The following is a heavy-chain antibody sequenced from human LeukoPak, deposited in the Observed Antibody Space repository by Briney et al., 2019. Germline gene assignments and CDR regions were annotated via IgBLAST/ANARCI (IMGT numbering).Heavy chain of an antibody. V-gene: IGHV3-7*01. CDR1: GFNFTNYV. J-gene: IGHJ4*02. D-gene: IGHD1-14*01. Sequence: GGSLRLSCAASGFNFTNYVMHWVRQAPGKGLEWVANIKQDGSEKYYVDSVKGRFTISRDNSKNTLYLQMNSLRAEDTAVYYCANQINTGTAFDYWGQGTPVTVSS. CDR2: IKQDGSEK. CDR3: ANQINTGTAFDY.